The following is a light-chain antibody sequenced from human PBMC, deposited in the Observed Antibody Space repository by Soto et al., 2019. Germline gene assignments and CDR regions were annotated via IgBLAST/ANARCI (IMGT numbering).Light chain of an antibody. Sequence: QSALTQPPSASGSPGQSVAISCTGTSSDVGGYNDVSWYQQHPGKAPKLMIYEVTKRPSGVPDRFSGSKSDNTASLTVSGLQADDEANYYCSSKAGSNNLGVVFGGGTKVTVL. CDR1: SSDVGGYND. CDR3: SSKAGSNNLGVV. J-gene: IGLJ2*01. V-gene: IGLV2-8*01. CDR2: EVT.